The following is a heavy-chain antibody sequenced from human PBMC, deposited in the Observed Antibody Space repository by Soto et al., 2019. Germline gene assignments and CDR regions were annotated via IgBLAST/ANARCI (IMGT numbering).Heavy chain of an antibody. Sequence: GASVKVSCKASGGTFSSYAISWVRQAPGQGLEWMGGIIPIFGTANYAQKFQGRVTITADESTSTAYMELSSLRSEDTAVYYCASKGSCSSTSCYGTYYYYYGMHVWGQGTTVTVSS. CDR1: GGTFSSYA. CDR3: ASKGSCSSTSCYGTYYYYYGMHV. J-gene: IGHJ6*02. D-gene: IGHD2-2*01. V-gene: IGHV1-69*13. CDR2: IIPIFGTA.